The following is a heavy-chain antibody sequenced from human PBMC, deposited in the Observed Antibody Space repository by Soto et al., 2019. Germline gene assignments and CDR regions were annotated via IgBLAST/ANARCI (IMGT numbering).Heavy chain of an antibody. D-gene: IGHD2-2*02. V-gene: IGHV3-30*18. CDR3: AKDHGFDEFQLLYYSYYGLDV. CDR2: ISYDSTNK. Sequence: PGGSLRLSCAASGFTFSDYGMRWVRQAPGKGLEWVAVISYDSTNKYYGDSVKGRFTISRDNSKNTLYLQMNSLRAEDRAVYYCAKDHGFDEFQLLYYSYYGLDVWGQGTTVTVSS. CDR1: GFTFSDYG. J-gene: IGHJ6*02.